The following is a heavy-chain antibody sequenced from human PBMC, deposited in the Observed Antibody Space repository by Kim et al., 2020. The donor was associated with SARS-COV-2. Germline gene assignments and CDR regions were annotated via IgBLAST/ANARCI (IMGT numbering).Heavy chain of an antibody. D-gene: IGHD3-9*01. V-gene: IGHV3-7*01. CDR2: IKQDGSEK. CDR1: GFTFSSYW. CDR3: ASEAILRYFDWLVGGYYFDY. Sequence: GGSLRLSCAASGFTFSSYWMSWVRQAPGKGLEWVANIKQDGSEKSYVDSVKGRFSISRDNAKNSLYLQMNSLRAEDTAVYYCASEAILRYFDWLVGGYYFDYGGQGTLVTVSS. J-gene: IGHJ4*02.